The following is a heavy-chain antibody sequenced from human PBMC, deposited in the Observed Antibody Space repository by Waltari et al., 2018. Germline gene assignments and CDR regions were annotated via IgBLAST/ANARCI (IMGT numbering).Heavy chain of an antibody. V-gene: IGHV4-4*07. Sequence: QVQLQESGPGLVKPSETLSLTCPVSGGSISSYYWSWIRRPAGQGLGWVGRIYTRGGTNYNPALKSRVTRSVDTSKNQFSLKLSSVTAAETAVYYWARESGYSDGYWFDPWGQGTLVTVSS. CDR3: ARESGYSDGYWFDP. CDR1: GGSISSYY. CDR2: IYTRGGT. D-gene: IGHD5-18*01. J-gene: IGHJ5*02.